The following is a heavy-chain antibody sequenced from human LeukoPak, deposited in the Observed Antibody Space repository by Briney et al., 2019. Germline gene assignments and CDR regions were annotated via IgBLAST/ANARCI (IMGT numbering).Heavy chain of an antibody. Sequence: GGSLRLSGAASGFTFSSYAMSWVRQAPGKGLEWVSTISGSGGSTYYADSVKGRFTISRDNSKNTLYLQMNSLRAEDTAVYYCAKDRYDFWSGYYDYWGQGTLVTVSS. J-gene: IGHJ4*02. CDR1: GFTFSSYA. CDR3: AKDRYDFWSGYYDY. D-gene: IGHD3-3*01. V-gene: IGHV3-23*01. CDR2: ISGSGGST.